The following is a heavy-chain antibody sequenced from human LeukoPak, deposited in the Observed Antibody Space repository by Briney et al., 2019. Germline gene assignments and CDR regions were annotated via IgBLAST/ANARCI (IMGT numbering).Heavy chain of an antibody. J-gene: IGHJ5*02. CDR3: AKKLFDCSSTSCYTWFDP. Sequence: GGSLGLSCAASGFTFSSYAMSWVRQAPGKGLEWVSAISGSGGSTYYADSVKGRFTISRDNSKNTLYLQMNSLRAEDTAVYYCAKKLFDCSSTSCYTWFDPWGQGTLVTVSS. CDR2: ISGSGGST. V-gene: IGHV3-23*01. CDR1: GFTFSSYA. D-gene: IGHD2-2*02.